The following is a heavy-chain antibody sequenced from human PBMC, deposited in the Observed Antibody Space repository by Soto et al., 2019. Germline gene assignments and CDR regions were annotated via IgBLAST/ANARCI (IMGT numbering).Heavy chain of an antibody. CDR2: IRKDGSKT. CDR1: GFTFSSDW. V-gene: IGHV3-7*05. J-gene: IGHJ3*02. CDR3: AKDRRYGDFLDAFDI. D-gene: IGHD4-17*01. Sequence: EVRLVVSGGGLVQPGGSLRLSCAASGFTFSSDWMTWVRQAPGKGLEWVANIRKDGSKTSYLDSVRGRFTISRDNAQSSLYLQMDSLRAEDTAVYYCAKDRRYGDFLDAFDIWGQGTMVTVSS.